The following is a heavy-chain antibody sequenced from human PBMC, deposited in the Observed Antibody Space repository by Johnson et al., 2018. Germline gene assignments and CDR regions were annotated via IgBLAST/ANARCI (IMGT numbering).Heavy chain of an antibody. V-gene: IGHV3-33*01. CDR2: IWYVGSNK. CDR1: GFTFSSYG. J-gene: IGHJ6*02. CDR3: ARDPWQNGRMDV. Sequence: QVQLVQSGGGVVQPGRSLRLSCAASGFTFSSYGMHWVRQAPGKGLEWVAVIWYVGSNKYYADSVKGRFTISRDNSKNTLYLQMNSLRAEDTAVYYCARDPWQNGRMDVWGQGTTVTVS. D-gene: IGHD2-8*01.